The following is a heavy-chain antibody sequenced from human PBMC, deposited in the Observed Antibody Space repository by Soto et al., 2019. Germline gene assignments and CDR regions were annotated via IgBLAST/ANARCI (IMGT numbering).Heavy chain of an antibody. V-gene: IGHV1-69*01. CDR2: ITPTLGTT. CDR1: GATFSGSA. Sequence: QVQLVQSGAGVKRPGSSVKVSCKASGATFSGSAFSWVRQAPGQGLEWMGGITPTLGTTNYAQHLQGRVTTTADEYTATSFMQLTSRTSADTAIYYCARGLTTGATIEGCGYWGQGTLVTVSS. CDR3: ARGLTTGATIEGCGY. D-gene: IGHD1-1*01. J-gene: IGHJ4*02.